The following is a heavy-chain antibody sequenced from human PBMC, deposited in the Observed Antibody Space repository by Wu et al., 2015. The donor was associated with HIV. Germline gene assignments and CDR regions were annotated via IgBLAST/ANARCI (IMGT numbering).Heavy chain of an antibody. CDR1: GGTFSSYA. J-gene: IGHJ4*02. D-gene: IGHD3-22*01. CDR3: ARDVSGDSSGYYWRTYYFDY. Sequence: QVQLVQSGAEVKKPGSSVKVSCKASGGTFSSYAISWVRQAPGQGLEWMGRIIPIFGTANYAQKFQGRVTITADESTSTAYMELSSLRSEDTAVYYCARDVSGDSSGYYWRTYYFDYWGQGTLVTVSS. CDR2: IIPIFGTA. V-gene: IGHV1-69*13.